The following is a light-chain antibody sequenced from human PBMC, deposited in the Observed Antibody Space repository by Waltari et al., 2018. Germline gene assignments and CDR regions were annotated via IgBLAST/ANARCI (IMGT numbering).Light chain of an antibody. CDR2: AAS. J-gene: IGKJ1*01. Sequence: EIVLTQSPGTLSLSPGERATLSCRASQSVSRALAWYQQKPGQAPRLLIYAASTRATGGPDRFSGSGSGTDFSLTISRLDPEDFAVYYCQHYVNLPVTFGQGTRVEVK. CDR3: QHYVNLPVT. V-gene: IGKV3-20*01. CDR1: QSVSRA.